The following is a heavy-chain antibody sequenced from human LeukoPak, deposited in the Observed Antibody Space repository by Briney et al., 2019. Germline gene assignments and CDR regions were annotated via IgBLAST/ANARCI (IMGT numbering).Heavy chain of an antibody. J-gene: IGHJ4*02. CDR2: VSADGRTQ. D-gene: IGHD5-24*01. CDR1: GFTFRSFG. CDR3: AREFGHNRWYFDY. Sequence: PGGSLRLSCAASGFTFRSFGIHWVRQAPGKGLEWVTVVSADGRTQLYSDSVKGRFTVSRDNSLNTLHLQMNSLKTEDTAVYYCAREFGHNRWYFDYWGQGALVTVSS. V-gene: IGHV3-30*03.